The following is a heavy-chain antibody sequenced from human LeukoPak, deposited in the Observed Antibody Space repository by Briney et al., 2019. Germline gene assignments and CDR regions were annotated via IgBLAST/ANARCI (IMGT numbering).Heavy chain of an antibody. CDR1: GGSISSYY. CDR2: IYYSGST. D-gene: IGHD3-22*01. CDR3: ARTRRDDYYYDSSGYYKYYFDY. Sequence: SETLSLTCTVSGGSISSYYWSWIRQPPGRGLEWIGYIYYSGSTNYNPSLKSRVTISVDTSKNQFSLKLSSVTAADTAVYYCARTRRDDYYYDSSGYYKYYFDYWGQGTLVTVSS. J-gene: IGHJ4*02. V-gene: IGHV4-59*08.